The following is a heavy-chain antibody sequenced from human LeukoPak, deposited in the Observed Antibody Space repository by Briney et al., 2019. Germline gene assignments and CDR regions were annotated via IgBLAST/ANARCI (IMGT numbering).Heavy chain of an antibody. J-gene: IGHJ4*02. CDR1: GFTFSSHA. CDR3: AKVQGYCSSTSCSNTNPNFDY. Sequence: AGGSLRLSCAASGFTFSSHAMSWVRQAPGKGLEWVSAISGSGGSTYYADSVKGRFTISRDNSKNTLYLQMNSLRAEDTAVYYCAKVQGYCSSTSCSNTNPNFDYWGQGTLVTVSS. CDR2: ISGSGGST. D-gene: IGHD2-2*01. V-gene: IGHV3-23*01.